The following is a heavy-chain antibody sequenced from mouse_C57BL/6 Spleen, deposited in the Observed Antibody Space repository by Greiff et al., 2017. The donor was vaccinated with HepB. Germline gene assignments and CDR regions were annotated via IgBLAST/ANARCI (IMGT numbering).Heavy chain of an antibody. CDR3: ARKGINYYGSSYDYAMDY. J-gene: IGHJ4*01. D-gene: IGHD1-1*01. V-gene: IGHV1-61*01. CDR2: IYPSDSET. Sequence: QVQLQQPGAELVRPGSSVKLSCKASGYTFTSYWMDWVKQRPGQGLEWIGNIYPSDSETHYNQKFKDKAILTVDKSSSTAYMQLSSLTSEDSAVYYCARKGINYYGSSYDYAMDYWGQGTSVTVSS. CDR1: GYTFTSYW.